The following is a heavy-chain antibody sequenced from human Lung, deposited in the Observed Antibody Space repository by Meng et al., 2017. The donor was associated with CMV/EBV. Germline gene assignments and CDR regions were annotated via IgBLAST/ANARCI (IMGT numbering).Heavy chain of an antibody. V-gene: IGHV1-18*01. CDR1: DYNLASYG. CDR3: ARSITIFQIDY. CDR2: INTYNGNT. J-gene: IGHJ4*02. D-gene: IGHD3-9*01. Sequence: VSXXVSCKGSDYNLASYGITWVRQAPGQGLEWMGWINTYNGNTKYAQKFQDRVIMTTDRSTRTAYMELRSLRSDDTAVYYCARSITIFQIDYWGQGTLVTVSS.